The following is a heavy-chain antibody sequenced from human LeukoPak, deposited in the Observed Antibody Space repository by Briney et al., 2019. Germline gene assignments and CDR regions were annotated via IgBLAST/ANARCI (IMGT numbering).Heavy chain of an antibody. CDR2: ISGSGGST. D-gene: IGHD3-10*01. J-gene: IGHJ4*02. CDR1: GFTFSSYA. V-gene: IGHV3-23*01. CDR3: AKEGDGSGEAPY. Sequence: GGSLRLSCAASGFTFSSYAMNWVRQAPGKGLEWISAISGSGGSTYYADSVKGRFTISRDNSKNTLYLQMNSLRAEDTAVYYCAKEGDGSGEAPYWGQGTLVTVSS.